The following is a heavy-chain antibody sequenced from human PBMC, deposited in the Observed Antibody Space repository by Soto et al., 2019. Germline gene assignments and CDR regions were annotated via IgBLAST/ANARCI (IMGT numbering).Heavy chain of an antibody. CDR3: ARSQGSSTSLEIYYYYYYGMDV. CDR1: GGTFSSYA. J-gene: IGHJ6*02. CDR2: IIPISGTA. D-gene: IGHD2-2*01. V-gene: IGHV1-69*01. Sequence: QVQLVQSGAEVKKPGSSVKVSCKASGGTFSSYAISWVRQAPGQGLEWMGGIIPISGTANSALKFQGRVTITADESTSTVYMELSSLRSEDTAVYFCARSQGSSTSLEIYYYYYYGMDVWGQGTTVTVSS.